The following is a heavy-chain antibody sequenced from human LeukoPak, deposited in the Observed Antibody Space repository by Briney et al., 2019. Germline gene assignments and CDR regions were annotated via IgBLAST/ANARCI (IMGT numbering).Heavy chain of an antibody. V-gene: IGHV3-48*04. CDR1: GLTFSSYS. J-gene: IGHJ4*02. CDR2: ISSSSGTI. D-gene: IGHD2-15*01. CDR3: ASRSSVAASGPG. Sequence: GGSLRLSCAASGLTFSSYSMNWVRQAPGKGLEWLSYISSSSGTIYYADSVKGRFTISRDNAKNSLYLQMSSLRAEDTALYYCASRSSVAASGPGWGQGTLVTVSS.